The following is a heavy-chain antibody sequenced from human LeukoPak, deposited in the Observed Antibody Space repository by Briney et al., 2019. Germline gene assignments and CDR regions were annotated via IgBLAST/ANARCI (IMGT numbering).Heavy chain of an antibody. CDR2: IYYSGST. J-gene: IGHJ4*02. D-gene: IGHD3-9*01. CDR3: ASAKERGHLTGSVDY. Sequence: SETLSLTCTVSGGSISSYYWGWIRQPPGKGREWIGYIYYSGSTNYNPSLKSRVTISVDTSKNQFSLKLSSVTAADTAVYYCASAKERGHLTGSVDYWGQGTLVTVSS. CDR1: GGSISSYY. V-gene: IGHV4-59*12.